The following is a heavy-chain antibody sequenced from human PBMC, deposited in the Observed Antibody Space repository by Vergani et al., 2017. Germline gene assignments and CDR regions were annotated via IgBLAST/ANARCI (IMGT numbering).Heavy chain of an antibody. D-gene: IGHD2-15*01. CDR1: GFTFSSYA. J-gene: IGHJ6*02. V-gene: IGHV3-23*01. CDR2: ISGSGGST. CDR3: AKEVVVAATSHYYYYYGMDV. Sequence: EVQLLESGGGLVQPGGSLRLSCAASGFTFSSYAMIWVRQAPGKGLEWVSAISGSGGSTYYADSVKGRFTISRDNSKNTLYLQMNSLRAEDTAVYYCAKEVVVAATSHYYYYYGMDVWGQGTTVTVSS.